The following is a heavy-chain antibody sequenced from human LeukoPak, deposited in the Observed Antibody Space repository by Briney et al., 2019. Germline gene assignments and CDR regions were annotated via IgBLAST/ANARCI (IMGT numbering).Heavy chain of an antibody. Sequence: GGSLRLSCAASGFTVSSNYMSWGRQAPGRGLEWGSVIYSGGSTYYADSVKGRFTISRDNSKNTLYLQMNSLRAEDTAVYYCASTTPTYYYGMDVWGQGTTVTVSS. CDR3: ASTTPTYYYGMDV. CDR2: IYSGGST. CDR1: GFTVSSNY. D-gene: IGHD4-17*01. V-gene: IGHV3-53*01. J-gene: IGHJ6*02.